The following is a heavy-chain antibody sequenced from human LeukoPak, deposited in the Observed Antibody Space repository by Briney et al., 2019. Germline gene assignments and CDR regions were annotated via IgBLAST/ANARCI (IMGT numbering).Heavy chain of an antibody. CDR2: IYYSGST. Sequence: SETLSLTCTVSGGSISSYYWSWIRQPPGKGLEWIGYIYYSGSTNYNPSLKSRVTISVDTSKNQFSLKLSSVTAADTAVYYCAREGDWFDPWAREPWSPSPQ. J-gene: IGHJ5*02. CDR3: AREGDWFDP. D-gene: IGHD3-16*01. V-gene: IGHV4-59*01. CDR1: GGSISSYY.